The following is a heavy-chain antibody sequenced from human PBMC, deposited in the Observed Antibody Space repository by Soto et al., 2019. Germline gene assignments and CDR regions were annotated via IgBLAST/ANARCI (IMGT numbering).Heavy chain of an antibody. J-gene: IGHJ1*01. D-gene: IGHD3-16*01. Sequence: QVQLVESGGGVVQPGTSLRVSCVGSGFRFNSSVIHWVRQAPGKGLEWVALTSYDGSDKYYGDSVRGRFTISRDNSRNTVDLQMDSLRLEDTALYYCARWGTTGGLDVWGQGTLVSVSS. CDR1: GFRFNSSV. V-gene: IGHV3-33*05. CDR3: ARWGTTGGLDV. CDR2: TSYDGSDK.